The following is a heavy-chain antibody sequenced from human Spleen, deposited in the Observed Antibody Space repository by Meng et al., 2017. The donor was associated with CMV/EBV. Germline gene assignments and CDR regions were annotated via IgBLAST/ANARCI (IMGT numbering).Heavy chain of an antibody. CDR2: IIAMFGTR. CDR1: GGTFSKYA. CDR3: ARVFHIMRFSYGMDV. Sequence: SSVKVSCKASGGTFSKYAISWVRQAPGQGLEWMGEIIAMFGTRNFAQKFQGRVTITTDEPTNTAYMELSSLRSEDTAVYYCARVFHIMRFSYGMDVWGQGTTVTVSS. V-gene: IGHV1-69*05. D-gene: IGHD3-16*01. J-gene: IGHJ6*02.